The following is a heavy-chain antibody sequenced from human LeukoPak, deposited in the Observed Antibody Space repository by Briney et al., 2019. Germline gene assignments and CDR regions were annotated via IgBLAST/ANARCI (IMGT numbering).Heavy chain of an antibody. CDR3: ARGKLGKYYFDY. J-gene: IGHJ4*02. V-gene: IGHV3-7*01. CDR2: IKQDGSEK. Sequence: PGGSLRLSCAASGFIFSDHYMDWVRQAPGKGLEWVANIKQDGSEKYYVDSVKGRFTISRDNAKSSLYLQMNSLRAEDTAVYYCARGKLGKYYFDYWGQGTLVTVSS. CDR1: GFIFSDHY. D-gene: IGHD3-3*02.